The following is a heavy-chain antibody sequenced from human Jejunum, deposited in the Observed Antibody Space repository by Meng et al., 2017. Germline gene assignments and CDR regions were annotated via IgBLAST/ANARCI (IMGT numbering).Heavy chain of an antibody. CDR2: INPNGGGT. V-gene: IGHV1-2*02. J-gene: IGHJ4*01. Sequence: ALVKVSCKASGYTFIDYYMHWVRQAPGQGPEWMGGINPNGGGTRFAQKFQGRVTMTRDTSISTAYMELSSLRSDDTAVYYCARMWFGELQGDFWGQGTLVNVSS. D-gene: IGHD3-10*01. CDR3: ARMWFGELQGDF. CDR1: GYTFIDYY.